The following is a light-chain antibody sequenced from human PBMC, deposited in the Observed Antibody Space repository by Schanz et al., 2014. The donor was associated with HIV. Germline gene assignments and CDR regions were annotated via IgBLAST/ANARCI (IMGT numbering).Light chain of an antibody. Sequence: QSVLTQPASVSGSPGQSITISCTGANSDVGSYNLVSWYQQHPGKAPKLMIFEVSKRPSGISDRFSGSKSGNTASLTISGLQSDDEADYFCCSLAASLTRVFGTGTKLTVL. V-gene: IGLV2-23*02. CDR2: EVS. J-gene: IGLJ1*01. CDR3: CSLAASLTRV. CDR1: NSDVGSYNL.